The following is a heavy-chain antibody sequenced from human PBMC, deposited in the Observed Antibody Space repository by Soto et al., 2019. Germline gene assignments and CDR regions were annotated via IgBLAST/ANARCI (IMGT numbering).Heavy chain of an antibody. D-gene: IGHD4-17*01. CDR2: IIPIFGTA. CDR1: GGTFSSYA. J-gene: IGHJ5*02. V-gene: IGHV1-69*01. CDR3: AVSHDYGDYAFWFDP. Sequence: QVQLVQSGAEVKKPGSSVKVSCKASGGTFSSYAISWVRQAPGQGLEWMGGIIPIFGTANYAQKFQGRVTITADESTSTAYMELSSLRSEGTAVYYCAVSHDYGDYAFWFDPWGQGTLVTVSS.